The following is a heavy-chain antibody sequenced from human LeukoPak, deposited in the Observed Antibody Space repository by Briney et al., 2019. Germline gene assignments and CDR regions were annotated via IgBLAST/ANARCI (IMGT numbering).Heavy chain of an antibody. V-gene: IGHV4-59*01. CDR1: GGSISSYY. J-gene: IGHJ4*02. CDR3: ARTPVNIGNYIFDS. CDR2: IPYSGTT. D-gene: IGHD2/OR15-2a*01. Sequence: PSETLSLTCGVSGGSISSYYWSWVRQPPGKGLEWLGYIPYSGTTNYNPSLRSRVTISVDTSKNQFSLRLSSVTAADTAVYYCARTPVNIGNYIFDSWGQGTLVTVSS.